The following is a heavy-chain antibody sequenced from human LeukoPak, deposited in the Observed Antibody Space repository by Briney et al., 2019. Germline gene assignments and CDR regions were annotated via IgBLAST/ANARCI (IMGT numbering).Heavy chain of an antibody. V-gene: IGHV4-4*02. D-gene: IGHD1-26*01. CDR1: GGSISSRNW. CDR2: ISRTGSI. J-gene: IGHJ4*02. Sequence: SETLSLTCAVSGGSISSRNWWGWVRQPPGKGLEWIGEISRTGSIDYDPSVRSRATISLDKSKSQFSLRLTSLISADTAVYYCARGQGAADYWGQGILVIVSS. CDR3: ARGQGAADY.